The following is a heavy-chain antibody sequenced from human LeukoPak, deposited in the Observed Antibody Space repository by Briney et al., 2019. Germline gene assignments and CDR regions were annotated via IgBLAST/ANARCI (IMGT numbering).Heavy chain of an antibody. CDR2: IIPIFGTA. D-gene: IGHD3-9*01. Sequence: ASVKVSCKASGGTFSSYAISWVRQAPGQGLEWMGGIIPIFGTANYAQKFQGRVTITADKSTSTAYMELSSLRSEDTAVYYCARARDYDILTAVTYWGQGTLVTVSS. V-gene: IGHV1-69*06. J-gene: IGHJ4*02. CDR3: ARARDYDILTAVTY. CDR1: GGTFSSYA.